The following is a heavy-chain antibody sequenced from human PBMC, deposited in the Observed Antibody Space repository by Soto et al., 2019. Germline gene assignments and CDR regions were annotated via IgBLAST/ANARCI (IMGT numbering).Heavy chain of an antibody. CDR2: IKQDESEK. D-gene: IGHD3-22*01. J-gene: IGHJ4*02. CDR1: GFTFSSYW. V-gene: IGHV3-7*03. CDR3: ARGDYFDRRFDY. Sequence: LRLSCAVSGFTFSSYWMSWVRQAPGKGLEWVATIKQDESEKYYVDSVKGRFTVSRDNAKNSLYLQMNSLRVEDTAVYYCARGDYFDRRFDYWGQGTLVTVSS.